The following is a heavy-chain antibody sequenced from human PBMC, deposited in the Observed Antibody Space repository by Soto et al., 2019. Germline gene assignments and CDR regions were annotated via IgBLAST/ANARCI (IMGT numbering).Heavy chain of an antibody. Sequence: ASVKVSCKASGYTFTSYYMHWVRRAPGQGLEWMGIINPSGGSTSYAQKFQGRVTMTRNTSISTAYMELSSLRSEDTAVYYCAREKYGGYFDYWGQGTLVTVSS. CDR1: GYTFTSYY. V-gene: IGHV1-46*01. J-gene: IGHJ4*02. D-gene: IGHD2-15*01. CDR3: AREKYGGYFDY. CDR2: INPSGGST.